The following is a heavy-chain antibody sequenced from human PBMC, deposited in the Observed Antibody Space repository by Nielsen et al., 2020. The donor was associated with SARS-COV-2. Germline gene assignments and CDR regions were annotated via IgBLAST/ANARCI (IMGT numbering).Heavy chain of an antibody. D-gene: IGHD6-13*01. Sequence: GESLKISCAASGFTFSNSWMHWVRQVPGKGLVWVSGINSDGSSTNYADFVKGRVTMSRDNAKNTLYLRLDSLRVEDTAVYYCVRILPAGGNDYWGQGTLVTVSS. CDR3: VRILPAGGNDY. CDR1: GFTFSNSW. CDR2: INSDGSST. J-gene: IGHJ4*02. V-gene: IGHV3-74*01.